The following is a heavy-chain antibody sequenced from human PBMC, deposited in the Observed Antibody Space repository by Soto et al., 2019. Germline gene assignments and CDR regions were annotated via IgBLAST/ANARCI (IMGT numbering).Heavy chain of an antibody. D-gene: IGHD6-13*01. J-gene: IGHJ6*01. Sequence: GESLKISCKGSGYIFTSYWIGWVRQMPGKGLEWMGIIYPGDSDTRYSPSFQGQVTISADKSISTAYLQWSSLKASDTAMYYCARFSSSAGTYYYYGMDFWGQGTTVIVSS. CDR3: ARFSSSAGTYYYYGMDF. CDR2: IYPGDSDT. CDR1: GYIFTSYW. V-gene: IGHV5-51*01.